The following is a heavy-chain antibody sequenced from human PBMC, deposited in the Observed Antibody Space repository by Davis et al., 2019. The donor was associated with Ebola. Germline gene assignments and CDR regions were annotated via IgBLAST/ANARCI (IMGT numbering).Heavy chain of an antibody. CDR3: GRGAGDGDYVDY. D-gene: IGHD4-17*01. CDR2: IYPGDSDT. J-gene: IGHJ4*02. V-gene: IGHV5-51*01. CDR1: GYTFPSHW. Sequence: GESLKISCKGSGYTFPSHWIGWVRQMPGKGLDWMGIIYPGDSDTRYSPSFQGQVTMSVDKSVSTAYLQWSSLKASDTAIYYCGRGAGDGDYVDYWGQGTLVTVSS.